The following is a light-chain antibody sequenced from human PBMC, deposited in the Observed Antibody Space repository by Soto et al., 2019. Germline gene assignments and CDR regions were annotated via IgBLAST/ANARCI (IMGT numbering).Light chain of an antibody. CDR3: QQYNSYSPWT. J-gene: IGKJ1*01. Sequence: DIQMTQSPSTLSASFGDRVTITCRASQNVNKWLAWFQQKPGKVPKLLIFDASTLQTGVPSRFGGGGSGTEFTLTISGLQPDDFATYYCQQYNSYSPWTFGPGTKVDI. CDR1: QNVNKW. CDR2: DAS. V-gene: IGKV1-5*01.